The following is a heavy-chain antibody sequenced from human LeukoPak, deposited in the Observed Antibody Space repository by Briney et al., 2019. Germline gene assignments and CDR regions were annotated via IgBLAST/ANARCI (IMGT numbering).Heavy chain of an antibody. CDR1: GFTFSSYS. J-gene: IGHJ4*02. CDR2: ISSSSSYM. D-gene: IGHD4-23*01. CDR3: ARDYGGGNYFDY. V-gene: IGHV3-21*01. Sequence: PGGSLRLSCAASGFTFSSYSMNWVRQAPGKGLEWVSSISSSSSYMYYADSVKGRFTISRDNAKNSLYLQMNSLRAEDTAVYYCARDYGGGNYFDYWGQGTLVTVSS.